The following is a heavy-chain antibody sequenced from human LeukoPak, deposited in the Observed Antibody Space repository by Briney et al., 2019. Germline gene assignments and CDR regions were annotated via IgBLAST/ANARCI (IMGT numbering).Heavy chain of an antibody. V-gene: IGHV1-46*01. D-gene: IGHD4-17*01. Sequence: ASVKVSCKASGYTFTSYYLHWVRQAPGQGLEWMGIINPSGGSTSYAQKFQGRVTITTDESTSTAYMELSSLRSEDTAVYYCASVLGGDGEDYWGQGTLVTVSS. CDR1: GYTFTSYY. CDR3: ASVLGGDGEDY. CDR2: INPSGGST. J-gene: IGHJ4*02.